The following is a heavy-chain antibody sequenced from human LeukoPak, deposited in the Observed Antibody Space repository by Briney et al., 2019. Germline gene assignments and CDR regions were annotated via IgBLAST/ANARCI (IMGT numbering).Heavy chain of an antibody. V-gene: IGHV3-53*01. J-gene: IGHJ4*02. CDR3: ATSSSWYSGLDY. CDR2: IYGGGST. D-gene: IGHD6-13*01. CDR1: GFTVSSNY. Sequence: GGSLRLSCAASGFTVSSNYMSWVRQAPGKGLEWVSVIYGGGSTYYADSVKGRFTMSRGNSKNTLYLQMNSLRAEDTAVYYCATSSSWYSGLDYWGQGTLVTVSS.